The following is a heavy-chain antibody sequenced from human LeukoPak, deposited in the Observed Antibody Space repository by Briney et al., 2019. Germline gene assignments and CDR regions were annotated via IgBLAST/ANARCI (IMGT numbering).Heavy chain of an antibody. CDR2: INPSGGST. Sequence: ASVKVSCKASGYTFTSYYMHWVRQAPGQGLEWMGIINPSGGSTSYAQKFQGRVTMTRDTSTSTVYMELSSLRSEDTAVYYCARDLTQTTIKPLCYFDYWGQGTLVTVSS. D-gene: IGHD3-9*01. CDR1: GYTFTSYY. J-gene: IGHJ4*02. CDR3: ARDLTQTTIKPLCYFDY. V-gene: IGHV1-46*03.